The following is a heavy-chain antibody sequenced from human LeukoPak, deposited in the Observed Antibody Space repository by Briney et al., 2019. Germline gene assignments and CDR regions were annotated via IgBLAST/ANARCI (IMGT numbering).Heavy chain of an antibody. CDR1: GFTFRDYY. CDR3: ARDPGLYSNGWEYYFDS. J-gene: IGHJ4*02. CDR2: MTGSGHRI. D-gene: IGHD6-19*01. Sequence: GGSLRLSCAASGFTFRDYYMSWIRQAPGKGPEWVAYMTGSGHRIYYANSVKGRFTISRDNTQNSLYLQMNSLRAEDTAVYYCARDPGLYSNGWEYYFDSWGQGTLVTVSS. V-gene: IGHV3-11*01.